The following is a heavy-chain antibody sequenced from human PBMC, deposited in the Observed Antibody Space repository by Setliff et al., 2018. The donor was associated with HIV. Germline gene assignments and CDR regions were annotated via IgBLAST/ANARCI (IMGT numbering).Heavy chain of an antibody. J-gene: IGHJ5*02. CDR1: GLDFTDSV. D-gene: IGHD5-12*01. V-gene: IGHV1-58*02. Sequence: RASVKVSCKAPGLDFTDSVMQWVRLAGGQRLEWIGWIILDSGHTDYAQRFQGRVTITSDMSTSTGYMELSSLISEDTAMYYCAIRPSGYASGQFAAWGQGTLVTV. CDR3: AIRPSGYASGQFAA. CDR2: IILDSGHT.